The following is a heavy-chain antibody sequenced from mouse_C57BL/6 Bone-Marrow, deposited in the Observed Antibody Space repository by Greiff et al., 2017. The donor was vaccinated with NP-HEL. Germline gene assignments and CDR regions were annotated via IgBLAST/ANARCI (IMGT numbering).Heavy chain of an antibody. CDR1: GFTFSDYY. Sequence: EVKLQESGGGLVQPGGSLKLSCAASGFTFSDYYMYWVRQTPEKRLEWVAYISNGGGSTYYPDTVKGRFTISRDNAKNTLYLQMSRLKSEDTAMYYCARHLGYYAMDYWGQGTSVTVSS. CDR2: ISNGGGST. V-gene: IGHV5-12*01. J-gene: IGHJ4*01. D-gene: IGHD3-3*01. CDR3: ARHLGYYAMDY.